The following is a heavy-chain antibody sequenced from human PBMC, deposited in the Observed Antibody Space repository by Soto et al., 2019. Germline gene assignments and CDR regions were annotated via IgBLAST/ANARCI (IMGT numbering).Heavy chain of an antibody. Sequence: ASETLSLTCTVYGGSISSYYWSWIRQPPGKGLEWIGYIYYSGSTNYNPSLKSRVTISVDTSKNQFSLKLISVTAADTAVYYCARDALTGTGGMDVWGQGTTVTVSS. J-gene: IGHJ6*02. CDR3: ARDALTGTGGMDV. CDR1: GGSISSYY. CDR2: IYYSGST. D-gene: IGHD1-20*01. V-gene: IGHV4-59*01.